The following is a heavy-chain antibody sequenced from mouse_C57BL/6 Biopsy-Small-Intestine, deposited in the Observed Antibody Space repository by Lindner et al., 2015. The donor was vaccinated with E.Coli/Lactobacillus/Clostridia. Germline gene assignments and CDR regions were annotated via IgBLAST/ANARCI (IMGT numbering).Heavy chain of an antibody. CDR3: ARSPVTTVGGFYFDY. V-gene: IGHV1-81*01. Sequence: VQLQESGAELARPGASVKLSCKASGYTFTSYGLSWVTQRTGQGLEWIGEIYPRSGNTYYNEKFTGKATLTADKSSSTAYMELRSLTSEDSAVYFCARSPVTTVGGFYFDYWGQGTTLTVSS. D-gene: IGHD1-1*01. CDR1: GYTFTSYG. J-gene: IGHJ2*01. CDR2: IYPRSGNT.